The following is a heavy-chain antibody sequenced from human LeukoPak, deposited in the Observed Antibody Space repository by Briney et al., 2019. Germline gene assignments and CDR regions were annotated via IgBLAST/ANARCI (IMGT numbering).Heavy chain of an antibody. V-gene: IGHV3-13*01. CDR1: GFTFSSYD. J-gene: IGHJ4*02. D-gene: IGHD3-10*01. CDR2: IGTAGDT. CDR3: ARNRITMVRGVIIPPDY. Sequence: GGSLRLSCAASGFTFSSYDMHWVRQATGKGLEWVSAIGTAGDTYYPGSVKGRFTISRENAKNSLYLQMNSLRAGDTAVYYCARNRITMVRGVIIPPDYWGQGTLVTVSS.